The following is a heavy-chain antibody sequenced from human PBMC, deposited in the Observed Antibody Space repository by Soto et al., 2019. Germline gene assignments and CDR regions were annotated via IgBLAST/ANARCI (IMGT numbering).Heavy chain of an antibody. D-gene: IGHD3-10*01. Sequence: PSETLSLTCAVSGVSITRGGSSWTWIRQPPGKGLEWIGYFSHSGSAYYNPSLKSRVTISVDRSKNQFSLRLNSVTTADTAVYYCTREVNYWFDPWGQGTLVTVSS. V-gene: IGHV4-30-2*01. CDR1: GVSITRGGSS. CDR2: FSHSGSA. CDR3: TREVNYWFDP. J-gene: IGHJ5*02.